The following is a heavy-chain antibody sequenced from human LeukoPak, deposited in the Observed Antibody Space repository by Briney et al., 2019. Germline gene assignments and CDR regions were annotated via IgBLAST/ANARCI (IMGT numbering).Heavy chain of an antibody. J-gene: IGHJ4*02. CDR2: QTWNGGSR. D-gene: IGHD3-16*01. V-gene: IGHV3-20*04. CDR3: ACSYTGKDLHYFYM. CDR1: GLTFEDYC. Sequence: GGCLRLSCAASGLTFEDYCTSWVRHAPGKGLKSVSGQTWNGGSRHYADSGKGRFTISRDNAKNTLYLQMTSLRAEDKAFYYSACSYTGKDLHYFYMGGRGTLAMVSS.